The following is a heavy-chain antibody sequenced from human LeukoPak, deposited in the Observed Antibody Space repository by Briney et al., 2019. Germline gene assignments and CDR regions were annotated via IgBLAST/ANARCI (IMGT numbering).Heavy chain of an antibody. J-gene: IGHJ4*02. Sequence: PSETLSLTCAVCGGSFSDYYWSWLRQPPGKGLEWIGEINHSGSTNYNPSLTSRDTISVDTSKNQFSLKLSSVTAADTAVYYCAGSIAARLDYWGQGTLVTVSS. CDR2: INHSGST. D-gene: IGHD6-6*01. CDR3: AGSIAARLDY. V-gene: IGHV4-34*01. CDR1: GGSFSDYY.